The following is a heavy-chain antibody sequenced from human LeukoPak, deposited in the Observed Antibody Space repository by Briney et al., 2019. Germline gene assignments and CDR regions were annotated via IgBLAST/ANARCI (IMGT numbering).Heavy chain of an antibody. V-gene: IGHV3-7*01. D-gene: IGHD4-17*01. CDR2: IKQDESEK. CDR1: GFTFSSYE. Sequence: GGSLRLSCAASGFTFSSYEMNWVRQTPEKGLEWVASIKQDESEKYYLDSVKGRFTISRDNAKNSVFLQMNSLRVEDTAVYYCARVMTTVTKAFDYWGQGTLVTVSS. J-gene: IGHJ4*02. CDR3: ARVMTTVTKAFDY.